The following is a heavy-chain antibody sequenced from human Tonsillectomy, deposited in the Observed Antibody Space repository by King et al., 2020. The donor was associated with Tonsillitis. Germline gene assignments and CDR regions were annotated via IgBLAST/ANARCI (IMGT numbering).Heavy chain of an antibody. CDR3: ARYVSGTFDY. J-gene: IGHJ4*02. Sequence: QLQESGPGVVKPSETLSLTCTVSGGSISSSDHYWAWIRQPPGKGLEWIGYMYYSGTIFYNPSLKSRVTISCGTSEIRFSLKLSSVTAADTAVYFCARYVSGTFDYWGQGALVTVSS. V-gene: IGHV4-39*01. CDR2: MYYSGTI. D-gene: IGHD1-26*01. CDR1: GGSISSSDHY.